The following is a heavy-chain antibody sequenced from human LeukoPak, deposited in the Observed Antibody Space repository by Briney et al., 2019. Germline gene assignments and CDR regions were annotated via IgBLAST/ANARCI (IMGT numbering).Heavy chain of an antibody. CDR2: IIPIFGTA. CDR1: GGTFSTYA. D-gene: IGHD3-3*01. CDR3: ARDRKIQYYDFWSGYNWFDP. J-gene: IGHJ5*02. Sequence: SVKVSCKASGGTFSTYAISWVRQAPGQGLEWMGGIIPIFGTANYAQKFQGRVTITADESTSTAYMELSSLRSEDTAVYYCARDRKIQYYDFWSGYNWFDPWGQGTLVTVSS. V-gene: IGHV1-69*13.